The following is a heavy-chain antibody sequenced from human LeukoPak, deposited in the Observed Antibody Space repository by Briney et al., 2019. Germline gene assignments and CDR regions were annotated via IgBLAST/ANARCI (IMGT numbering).Heavy chain of an antibody. CDR1: GFTFSSYA. V-gene: IGHV3-23*01. CDR3: ASSGDSYSGFDY. Sequence: GGSLRLSCAASGFTFSSYAMTWVRQAPGKGLEWVSAISGSGAGTYYADSVKGRFTISRDNSKNTLYLQMNSLRAEDTAVYYCASSGDSYSGFDYWGQGTLVTVSS. J-gene: IGHJ4*02. CDR2: ISGSGAGT. D-gene: IGHD2-21*02.